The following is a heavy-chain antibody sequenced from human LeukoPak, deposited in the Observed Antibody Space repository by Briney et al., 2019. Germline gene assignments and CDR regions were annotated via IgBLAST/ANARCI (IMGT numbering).Heavy chain of an antibody. Sequence: SQTLSLTCTVSGGSISSGDYYWSWIRQPPGKGLEWIGYIYYSGSTYYNPTLKSRVTISVDTSKNQFSLKLSSVTAADTAVYYCARTSTYYDFWSGYRDFDYWGQGTLVTVSS. CDR1: GGSISSGDYY. J-gene: IGHJ4*02. V-gene: IGHV4-30-4*08. D-gene: IGHD3-3*01. CDR3: ARTSTYYDFWSGYRDFDY. CDR2: IYYSGST.